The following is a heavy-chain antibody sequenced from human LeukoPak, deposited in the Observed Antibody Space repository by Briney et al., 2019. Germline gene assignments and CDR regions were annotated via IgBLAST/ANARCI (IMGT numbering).Heavy chain of an antibody. J-gene: IGHJ6*02. Sequence: ASVKVSCKASGYTFTSYAMHWVRQAPGQRLEWMGWINAGNGNTKYSQKFQGRVTITRDTSASTAYMELSSLRSEDTAVYYCARGPHRSSTSRAYYYYGMDVWGQGTTVTVSS. CDR1: GYTFTSYA. CDR2: INAGNGNT. V-gene: IGHV1-3*01. CDR3: ARGPHRSSTSRAYYYYGMDV. D-gene: IGHD2-2*01.